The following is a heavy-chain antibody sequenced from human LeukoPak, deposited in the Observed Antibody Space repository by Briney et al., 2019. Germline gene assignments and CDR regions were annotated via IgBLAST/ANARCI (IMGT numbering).Heavy chain of an antibody. CDR1: GYSFTSYW. J-gene: IGHJ4*02. V-gene: IGHV5-51*01. CDR2: IYPGDSDT. Sequence: GESLKISCKGSGYSFTSYWIGWVRQMPGKGLEWMGIIYPGDSDTRYSPSFQGQVTISADKSISTAYLQWSSLKASDTAMYYCARLRDVGTIFGVVTYGGGYFDYWGQGTLVTVSS. D-gene: IGHD3-3*01. CDR3: ARLRDVGTIFGVVTYGGGYFDY.